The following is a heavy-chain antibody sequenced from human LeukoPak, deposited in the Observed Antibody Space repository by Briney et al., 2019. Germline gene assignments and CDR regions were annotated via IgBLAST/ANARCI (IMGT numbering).Heavy chain of an antibody. V-gene: IGHV3-7*01. CDR3: ARENSLDY. Sequence: PGGSLRLSCAASGFTFSSYWMTWVRQAPGKGLEWVASIKQDGSENYYVDSVKGRFTISRDNAKNSLYLQMNSLRAEDTAVYYSARENSLDYWGQGTLVTVSS. D-gene: IGHD2/OR15-2a*01. J-gene: IGHJ4*02. CDR1: GFTFSSYW. CDR2: IKQDGSEN.